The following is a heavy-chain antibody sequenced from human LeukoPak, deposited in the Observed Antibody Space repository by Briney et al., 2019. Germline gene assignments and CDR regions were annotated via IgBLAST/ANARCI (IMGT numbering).Heavy chain of an antibody. V-gene: IGHV3-23*01. CDR1: GFTFSSYA. J-gene: IGHJ3*02. CDR2: ISGSGDST. D-gene: IGHD2-2*01. Sequence: QPGGSLRLSCAASGFTFSSYAMSWVRQAPGKGLEWVSGISGSGDSTYYADSVKGRFTISRDNAKNSLYLQMNSLRAEDTAVYYCAMYCSSTSCYARSGLGAFDIWGQGTMVTVSS. CDR3: AMYCSSTSCYARSGLGAFDI.